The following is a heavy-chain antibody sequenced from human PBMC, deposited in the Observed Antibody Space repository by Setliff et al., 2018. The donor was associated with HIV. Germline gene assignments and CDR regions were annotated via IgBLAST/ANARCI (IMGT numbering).Heavy chain of an antibody. D-gene: IGHD3-22*01. CDR2: IYNSGGT. CDR1: DDSIDSSSYH. CDR3: ARHDYYDSGGFYTLYYCDY. V-gene: IGHV4-39*01. J-gene: IGHJ4*02. Sequence: PSETLSLTCTVSDDSIDSSSYHWGWIRQPPGKGLEWIGSIYNSGGTYYNPSLHGRVTISVDTSKNQFSLRLKSVTAADTAVYYCARHDYYDSGGFYTLYYCDYWGPGTLVTVSS.